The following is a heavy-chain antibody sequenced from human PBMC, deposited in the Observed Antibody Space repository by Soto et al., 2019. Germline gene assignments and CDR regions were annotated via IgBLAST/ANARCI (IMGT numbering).Heavy chain of an antibody. CDR1: GFTFSSYA. CDR3: AKASYGDPYYFDY. Sequence: GGSLRLPCATSGFTFSSYAMSWVRQAPGKGLEWVSAISGSGDSTYYADSVKGRFTISRDNSKNTLYLQMNSLRAEDTAVYYCAKASYGDPYYFDYWAQGTLVTVSS. J-gene: IGHJ4*02. V-gene: IGHV3-23*01. D-gene: IGHD4-17*01. CDR2: ISGSGDST.